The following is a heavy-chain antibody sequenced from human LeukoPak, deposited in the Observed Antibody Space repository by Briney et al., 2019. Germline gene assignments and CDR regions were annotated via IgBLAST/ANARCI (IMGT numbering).Heavy chain of an antibody. CDR1: GFTASSNY. J-gene: IGHJ4*02. D-gene: IGHD3-3*01. Sequence: PGGSLRLSCAASGFTASSNYMSWVRQPPGKGLEWVSVMYSGGSTYYADSEKGRFTISRDNSNNTLYRPMNSLRAEDTAVYYCARGEFWSDQWNYWGQGTLVTVST. V-gene: IGHV3-53*01. CDR3: ARGEFWSDQWNY. CDR2: MYSGGST.